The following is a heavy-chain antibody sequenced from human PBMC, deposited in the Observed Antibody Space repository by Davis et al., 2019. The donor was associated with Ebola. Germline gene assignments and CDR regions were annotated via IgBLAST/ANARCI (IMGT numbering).Heavy chain of an antibody. D-gene: IGHD6-13*01. V-gene: IGHV4-30-4*02. CDR2: IYYSGNA. Sequence: SETLSLTCTVSGGPISSGDYYWSWIRQPPGKGLEWIGYIYYSGNAYYNPSLKSRVTISVDTSKNQFSLKLSSVTAADTAVYYCARRGTSSWYAGWFDPWGQGTLVTVSS. J-gene: IGHJ5*02. CDR1: GGPISSGDYY. CDR3: ARRGTSSWYAGWFDP.